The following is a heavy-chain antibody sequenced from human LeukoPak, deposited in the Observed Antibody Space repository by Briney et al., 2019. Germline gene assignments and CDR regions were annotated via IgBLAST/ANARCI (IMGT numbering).Heavy chain of an antibody. J-gene: IGHJ4*02. CDR1: GGSLSGYY. V-gene: IGHV4-34*01. CDR2: INHSGST. D-gene: IGHD2-15*01. Sequence: SETLSLTCAVYGGSLSGYYWSWIRQPPGKGLEWIGEINHSGSTNYNPSLKSRVTISVDTSKNQFSLKLSSVTAADTAVYYCARSSVVAATLIFDYWGQGTLVTVSS. CDR3: ARSSVVAATLIFDY.